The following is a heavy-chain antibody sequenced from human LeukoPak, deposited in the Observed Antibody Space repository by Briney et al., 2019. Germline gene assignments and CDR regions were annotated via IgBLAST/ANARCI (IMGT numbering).Heavy chain of an antibody. CDR1: GFTFDDYG. D-gene: IGHD5-24*01. Sequence: GGSVRLSCVASGFTFDDYGMSWVRQAPGKGPEWVSGINWNGGSTGYADSVKGRFTISRDNAKNSLYLQMNSLRVEDTALYYCVRVREGYSFGGQGTLVIVSA. CDR2: INWNGGST. J-gene: IGHJ4*02. CDR3: VRVREGYSF. V-gene: IGHV3-20*04.